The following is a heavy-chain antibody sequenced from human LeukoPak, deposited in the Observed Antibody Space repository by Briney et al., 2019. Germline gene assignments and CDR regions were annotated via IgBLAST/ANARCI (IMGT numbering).Heavy chain of an antibody. CDR2: INPNSGST. J-gene: IGHJ5*02. D-gene: IGHD5-18*01. Sequence: ASVKVSCKASGYTFTGYYMHWVRQAPGQGLEWMGWINPNSGSTNYAQKFQGRVTMTRDTSISTAYMELSRLRSDDTAVYYCARGQRDTAMVTYNWFDPWGQGTLVTVSS. CDR1: GYTFTGYY. CDR3: ARGQRDTAMVTYNWFDP. V-gene: IGHV1-2*02.